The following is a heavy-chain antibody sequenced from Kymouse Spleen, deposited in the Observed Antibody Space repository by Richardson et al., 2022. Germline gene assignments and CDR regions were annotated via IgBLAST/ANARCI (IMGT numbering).Heavy chain of an antibody. CDR2: ISYDGSNK. Sequence: QVQLVESGGGVVQPGRSLRLSCAASGFTFSSYGMHWVRQAPGKGLEWVAVISYDGSNKYYADSVKGRFTISRDNSKNTLYLQMNSLRAEDTAVYYCAKDKYSGYDHFDYWGQGTLVTVSS. CDR3: AKDKYSGYDHFDY. J-gene: IGHJ4*02. D-gene: IGHD5-12*01. CDR1: GFTFSSYG. V-gene: IGHV3-30*18.